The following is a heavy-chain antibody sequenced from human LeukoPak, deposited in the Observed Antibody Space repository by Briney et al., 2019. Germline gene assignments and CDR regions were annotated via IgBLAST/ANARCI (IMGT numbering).Heavy chain of an antibody. J-gene: IGHJ4*02. V-gene: IGHV3-23*01. CDR3: AKGRYDSSGPANTFDY. Sequence: GGSLRLSCAASCFTFSSYAMSWVRQAPGKGLEWVSGISGSGGSTYYADSVKGQFTISRDNSKNTLYLQMNNLRAEDTALYYCAKGRYDSSGPANTFDYWGQGTLVTVSS. D-gene: IGHD3-22*01. CDR1: CFTFSSYA. CDR2: ISGSGGST.